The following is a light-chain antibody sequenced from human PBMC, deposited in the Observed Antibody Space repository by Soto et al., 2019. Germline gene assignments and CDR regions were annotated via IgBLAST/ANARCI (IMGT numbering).Light chain of an antibody. CDR3: QQYYSTPYT. V-gene: IGKV4-1*01. Sequence: DIVMTQSPDSLTVSLGERATINCRSSQSVLYSSNNKNYLAWYQHIPGQPPKLLFYWASTRESGVPDRFSGSWSGTEFTLTISGLQAEDVAVYYCQQYYSTPYTFGQGTKLEIK. CDR2: WAS. J-gene: IGKJ2*01. CDR1: QSVLYSSNNKNY.